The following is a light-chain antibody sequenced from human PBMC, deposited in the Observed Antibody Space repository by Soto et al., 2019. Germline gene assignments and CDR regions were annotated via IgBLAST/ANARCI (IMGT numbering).Light chain of an antibody. CDR3: QQYNNWPPLT. CDR2: GAS. V-gene: IGKV3-15*01. J-gene: IGKJ4*01. CDR1: QFVSSN. Sequence: EIVMTQSPATLSVSPGEGATLSCRASQFVSSNLAWYQQKPGQAPRLLIYGASTRATGIPARFSGSGSGTEFTLAISSLQSEDFAVYYCQQYNNWPPLTFGGGTKVEIK.